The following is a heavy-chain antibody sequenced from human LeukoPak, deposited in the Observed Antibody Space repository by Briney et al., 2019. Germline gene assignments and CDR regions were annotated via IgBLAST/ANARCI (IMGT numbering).Heavy chain of an antibody. CDR3: SRELRDYFDY. V-gene: IGHV4-59*01. Sequence: NPSETLSLTCTVSGGSIGNYYWSWIRQSPGKGLEWMGYVYYSGSTNYNPSLKSRVRISVDTSKNQFSLHLSSVTAADTAVYYCSRELRDYFDYWGQGTLVTVSS. J-gene: IGHJ4*02. CDR2: VYYSGST. CDR1: GGSIGNYY. D-gene: IGHD2-21*02.